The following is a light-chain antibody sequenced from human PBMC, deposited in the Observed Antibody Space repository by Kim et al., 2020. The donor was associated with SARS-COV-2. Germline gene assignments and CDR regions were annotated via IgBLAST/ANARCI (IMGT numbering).Light chain of an antibody. CDR1: QGISTV. J-gene: IGKJ4*01. Sequence: SVGTDCTITGRASQGISTVLAWFQQRPGKVPKRLIDAAPSLQRGVPSSFSGSGSGTEFTLTISSLQPEDFATYYCLQLDSYPLTFGGGTKVDIK. CDR2: AAP. CDR3: LQLDSYPLT. V-gene: IGKV1-17*03.